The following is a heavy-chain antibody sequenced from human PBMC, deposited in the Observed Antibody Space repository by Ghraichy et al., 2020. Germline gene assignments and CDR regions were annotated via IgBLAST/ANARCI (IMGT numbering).Heavy chain of an antibody. CDR1: RFTFSNYA. CDR3: TKLGLPPAATFDY. J-gene: IGHJ4*02. V-gene: IGHV3-23*01. D-gene: IGHD2-2*01. Sequence: GGSLRLSCGASRFTFSNYAMAWVRQAPGKGLEWVSTVSGSGGTTYYADSVKGRFTISRDNSKDTLYLQMNSLRAEDTAVYYCTKLGLPPAATFDYWGQGTLVIVSS. CDR2: VSGSGGTT.